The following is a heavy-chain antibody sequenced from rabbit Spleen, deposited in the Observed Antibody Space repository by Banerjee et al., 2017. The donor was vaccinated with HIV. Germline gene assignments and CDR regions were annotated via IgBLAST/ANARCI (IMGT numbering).Heavy chain of an antibody. Sequence: QLKETGGGLVQPGGSLKLSCKASGFDFSSYGVSWVRQAPGKGLEWIGYIDPVFGITYFANWVNGRFTISSHNAQNTLFLQLNSLTAADTATYFCVREVAARFKLWGPGTLVTVS. J-gene: IGHJ4*01. CDR1: GFDFSSYG. CDR2: IDPVFGIT. D-gene: IGHD4-1*01. CDR3: VREVAARFKL. V-gene: IGHV1S7*01.